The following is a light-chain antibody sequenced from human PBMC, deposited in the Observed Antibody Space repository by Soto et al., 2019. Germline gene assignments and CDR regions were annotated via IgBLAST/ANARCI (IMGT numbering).Light chain of an antibody. CDR3: QQFNTYPYT. V-gene: IGKV1-13*02. J-gene: IGKJ2*01. CDR2: DAS. Sequence: AIQLTQSPSSLSASIGDRVSITCRASQGISSALAWYQQRPGKPPKSLIYDASSLESGVPSRFSGSGSGTDFTLTISSLQPEDFATYYCQQFNTYPYTFGQGTKLEI. CDR1: QGISSA.